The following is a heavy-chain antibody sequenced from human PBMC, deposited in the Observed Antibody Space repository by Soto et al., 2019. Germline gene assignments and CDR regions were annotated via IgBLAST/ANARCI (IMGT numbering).Heavy chain of an antibody. CDR2: IIPIFGTA. Sequence: GASVKVSCKASGGTFSSYAISWVRQAPGQGLEWMGGIIPIFGTANYAQKFQGRVTITADESTSTAYMELSSLRSEDTAVYYCARDKYSSGPNWFDPWGQGXLVTVSS. CDR1: GGTFSSYA. J-gene: IGHJ5*02. D-gene: IGHD6-19*01. V-gene: IGHV1-69*13. CDR3: ARDKYSSGPNWFDP.